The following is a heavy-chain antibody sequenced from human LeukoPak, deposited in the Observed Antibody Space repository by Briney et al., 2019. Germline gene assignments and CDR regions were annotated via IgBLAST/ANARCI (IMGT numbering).Heavy chain of an antibody. CDR3: ARETTMVRGVLDY. D-gene: IGHD3-10*01. CDR1: GFTVSSNY. Sequence: GGSLRLSCAASGFTVSSNYMSWVRQAPGKGLEWVPVIYSDGSTYYADSVKGRFTISRDNSKNTLYLQMNNLRAEDTAVYYCARETTMVRGVLDYWGQGTLVTVSS. J-gene: IGHJ4*02. CDR2: IYSDGST. V-gene: IGHV3-66*01.